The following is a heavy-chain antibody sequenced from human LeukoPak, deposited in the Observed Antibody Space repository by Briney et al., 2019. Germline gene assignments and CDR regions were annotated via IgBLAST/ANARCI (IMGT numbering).Heavy chain of an antibody. CDR2: ISGSGGST. D-gene: IGHD5-12*01. V-gene: IGHV3-23*01. Sequence: PGGSLRLSCGASGFTFSSYAMSWVRQAPGKGLEWVSAISGSGGSTYYADSVKGRFTISRDNSKNTLYLQMNSLRAEDTAVYYCAKLLGPVEMATIFYWGQGTLVTVSS. CDR1: GFTFSSYA. J-gene: IGHJ4*02. CDR3: AKLLGPVEMATIFY.